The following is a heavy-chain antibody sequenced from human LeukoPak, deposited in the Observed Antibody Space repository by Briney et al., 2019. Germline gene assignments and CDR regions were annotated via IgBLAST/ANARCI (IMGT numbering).Heavy chain of an antibody. CDR3: ARDGRTMVRGVRGAFDI. D-gene: IGHD3-10*01. V-gene: IGHV4-4*07. CDR2: IYTSGST. CDR1: GGSISSYY. J-gene: IGHJ3*02. Sequence: PSETLSLTCTVSGGSISSYYWSWIRQPAGKGLEWIGRIYTSGSTNYSPSLKSRVTMSVDTSKNQFSLKLSSVTAADTAVYYCARDGRTMVRGVRGAFDIWGQGTMVTVSS.